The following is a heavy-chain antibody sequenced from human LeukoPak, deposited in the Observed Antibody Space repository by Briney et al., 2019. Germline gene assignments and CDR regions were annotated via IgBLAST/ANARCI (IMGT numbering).Heavy chain of an antibody. CDR3: ARELDAADY. J-gene: IGHJ4*02. Sequence: ASVKVSCKTSGYSFTTYGSTWVRQAPGQGLEWMGWINPNSGGTNYAQKFQGRVTMTRDTSISTAYMELSRLRSDDTAVYYCARELDAADYWGQGTLVTISS. V-gene: IGHV1-2*02. D-gene: IGHD6-25*01. CDR1: GYSFTTYG. CDR2: INPNSGGT.